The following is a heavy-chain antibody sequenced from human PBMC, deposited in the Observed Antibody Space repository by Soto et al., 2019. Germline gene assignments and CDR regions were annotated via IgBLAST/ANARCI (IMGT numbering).Heavy chain of an antibody. CDR3: GTHPSSRAPRY. Sequence: AXEFHGSRYAMSRVRQAKGKGLEWVSAISGSGGSTYYADSVKGRFKISRDHSKHKLYLQMKSLRDEVMAVYYCGTHPSSRAPRYWGQGSLLTVSS. J-gene: IGHJ4*02. V-gene: IGHV3-23*01. D-gene: IGHD6-13*01. CDR2: ISGSGGST. CDR1: EFHGSRYA.